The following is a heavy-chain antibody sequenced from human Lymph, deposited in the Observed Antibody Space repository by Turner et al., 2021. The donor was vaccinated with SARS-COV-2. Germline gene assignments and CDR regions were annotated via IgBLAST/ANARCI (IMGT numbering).Heavy chain of an antibody. D-gene: IGHD3-3*01. J-gene: IGHJ6*02. CDR3: ARDDREFWSGYYTHYYYYGMDV. CDR1: GFTFSSYA. V-gene: IGHV3-30*04. CDR2: ISYDGSNK. Sequence: QVQLVESGGGVVQPGRSLRPSCAASGFTFSSYAMHWVRQAPGKGLEWVAVISYDGSNKNYADSVNGRFTISRDNSKNTLYLQMNSLRAEDTAVYYCARDDREFWSGYYTHYYYYGMDVWGQGTTVTVSS.